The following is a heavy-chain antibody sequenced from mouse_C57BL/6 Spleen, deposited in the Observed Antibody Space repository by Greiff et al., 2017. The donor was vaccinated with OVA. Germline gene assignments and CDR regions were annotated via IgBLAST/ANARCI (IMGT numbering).Heavy chain of an antibody. Sequence: EVQLQQSGPELVKPGASVKIPCKASGYTFTDYNMDWVKQSHGKSLEWIGDINPNNGGTIYNQKFKGKATLTVDKSSSTAYMELRSLTSEDTAVYYCARRFTTVVNYAMDYWGQGTSVTVSS. CDR3: ARRFTTVVNYAMDY. D-gene: IGHD1-1*01. CDR2: INPNNGGT. J-gene: IGHJ4*01. CDR1: GYTFTDYN. V-gene: IGHV1-18*01.